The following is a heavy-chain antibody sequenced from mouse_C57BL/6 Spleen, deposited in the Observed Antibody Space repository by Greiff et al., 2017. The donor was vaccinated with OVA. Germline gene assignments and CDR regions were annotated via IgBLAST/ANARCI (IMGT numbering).Heavy chain of an antibody. V-gene: IGHV1-61*01. D-gene: IGHD3-2*02. CDR1: GYTFTSYW. CDR2: IYPSDSAT. J-gene: IGHJ3*01. Sequence: QVQLQQPGAELVRPGSSVKLSCKASGYTFTSYWMDWVKQRPGQGLEWIGNIYPSDSATHYNQKFKDKATLTVDKSSSTAYMQLSSLTSEDSAVYYCARSRAAQAFAYWGQGTLVTVSA. CDR3: ARSRAAQAFAY.